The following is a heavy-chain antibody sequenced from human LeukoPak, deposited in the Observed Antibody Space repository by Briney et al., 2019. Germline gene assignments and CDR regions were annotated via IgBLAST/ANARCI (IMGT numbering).Heavy chain of an antibody. CDR1: GFTFISYG. Sequence: GGSLRLSCEASGFTFISYGMSWVRQAPGKGLEWVSTISNTAYNTYYADSVKGRFTISRDNSANTVSLQMNSLRAEDTALYYCAKHSGSYFIYSVDSWGQGAQVTVSS. D-gene: IGHD2-15*01. CDR2: ISNTAYNT. J-gene: IGHJ4*02. CDR3: AKHSGSYFIYSVDS. V-gene: IGHV3-23*01.